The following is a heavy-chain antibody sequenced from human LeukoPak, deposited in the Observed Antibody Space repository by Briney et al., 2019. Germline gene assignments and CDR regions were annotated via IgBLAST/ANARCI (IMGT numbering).Heavy chain of an antibody. V-gene: IGHV4-61*02. CDR3: ARACGNYCHYMDV. J-gene: IGHJ6*03. D-gene: IGHD5-12*01. CDR1: GDSISSATHY. CDR2: VYTTGST. Sequence: KPSQTLSLTCSVSGDSISSATHYWSWLRQPAGKGLEWIGRVYTTGSTNYNPSLKSRASISVNTSKNQFSLNVTSGTAADTAVYYCARACGNYCHYMDVWGKGTTVTVSS.